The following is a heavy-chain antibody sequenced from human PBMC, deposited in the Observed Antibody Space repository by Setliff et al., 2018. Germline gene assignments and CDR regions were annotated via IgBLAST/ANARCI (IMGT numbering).Heavy chain of an antibody. CDR2: IYYRGTT. CDR3: ARDEGGFMQLDS. D-gene: IGHD3-16*01. V-gene: IGHV4-31*03. J-gene: IGHJ5*01. Sequence: TLSLTCSASGGSINSGGYYWTWIRQRPGRGLEWIGHIYYRGTTHYNESLKSRVMISIDTSRNQFSLRLTSVTAADTAMYYCARDEGGFMQLDSWGLGTLVTVSS. CDR1: GGSINSGGYY.